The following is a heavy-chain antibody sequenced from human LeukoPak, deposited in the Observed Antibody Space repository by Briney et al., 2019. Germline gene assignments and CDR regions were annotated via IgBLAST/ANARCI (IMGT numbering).Heavy chain of an antibody. D-gene: IGHD3-10*01. Sequence: GGSLRLSCAASGFTFSHYWMSWVRQAPGKGLEWIGRIKSKTDGETTNYAEPVRGRFTISRDDPKSAVYLQMNSLKIEDTAVYYCTTDLGTYYHGSQRLIPIDYWGQGTLVTVSS. CDR3: TTDLGTYYHGSQRLIPIDY. J-gene: IGHJ4*02. V-gene: IGHV3-15*01. CDR1: GFTFSHYW. CDR2: IKSKTDGETT.